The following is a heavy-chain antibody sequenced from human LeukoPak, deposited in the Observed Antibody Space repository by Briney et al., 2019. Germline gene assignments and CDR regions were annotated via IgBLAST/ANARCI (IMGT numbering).Heavy chain of an antibody. Sequence: GGSLRLSCAASGFTFSDYYMSWVRQAPGKGLEWVANIKQDGSEKYYVDSVKGRFTISRGNAKNSLYLQMNSLRAEDTAVYYCARDLIYGDYGGAFDIWGQGTMVTVSS. CDR2: IKQDGSEK. D-gene: IGHD4-17*01. CDR1: GFTFSDYY. CDR3: ARDLIYGDYGGAFDI. V-gene: IGHV3-7*01. J-gene: IGHJ3*02.